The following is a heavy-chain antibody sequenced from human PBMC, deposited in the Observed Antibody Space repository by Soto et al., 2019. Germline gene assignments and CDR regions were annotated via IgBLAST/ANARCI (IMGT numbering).Heavy chain of an antibody. CDR3: ARGGLTVTLPNNWFDP. V-gene: IGHV1-46*03. J-gene: IGHJ5*02. Sequence: QVQLVQSGAEVKKPGASVKVSCKASGYTFTSFYMHWVRQAPGQGLEWMGIINPSGGSTSYAQKLQGRVTMTRDTSTSTVYMELSSLRSEDTAVYYCARGGLTVTLPNNWFDPWGQGTLVTVSS. CDR1: GYTFTSFY. CDR2: INPSGGST. D-gene: IGHD4-17*01.